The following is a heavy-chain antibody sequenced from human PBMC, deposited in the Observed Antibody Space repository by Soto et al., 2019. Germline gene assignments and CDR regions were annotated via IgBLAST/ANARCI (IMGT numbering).Heavy chain of an antibody. CDR2: ISGSGDRT. CDR1: GITISNYP. CDR3: VKDDGGYPSTVAH. V-gene: IGHV3-23*04. D-gene: IGHD3-22*01. Sequence: EVQLVESGGGLVQPGGSLRLSCAASGITISNYPMHWVRQAPGKGLDWVSGISGSGDRTYYADSAKGRFTISKDISRNSLYLQLDRLGVEDTAVYFCVKDDGGYPSTVAHWGQGTLVTVSS. J-gene: IGHJ4*02.